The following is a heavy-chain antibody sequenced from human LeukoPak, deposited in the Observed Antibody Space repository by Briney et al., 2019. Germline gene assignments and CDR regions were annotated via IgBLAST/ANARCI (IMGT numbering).Heavy chain of an antibody. CDR1: GFTFSSYG. CDR3: AKDLDGGLRFLEWLPSDY. Sequence: SGGSLRLSCAASGFTFSSYGMHWVRQAPGKGLEWVAFIRYDGSNKYYADSVKGRFTISRDNSKNTLYLQMNSLRAEDTAVYYCAKDLDGGLRFLEWLPSDYWGQGTLVTVSS. CDR2: IRYDGSNK. V-gene: IGHV3-30*02. J-gene: IGHJ4*02. D-gene: IGHD3-3*01.